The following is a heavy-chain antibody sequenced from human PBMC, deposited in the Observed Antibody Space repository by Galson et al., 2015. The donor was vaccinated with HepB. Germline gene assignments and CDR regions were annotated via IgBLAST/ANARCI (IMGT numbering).Heavy chain of an antibody. V-gene: IGHV1-46*01. J-gene: IGHJ4*02. CDR3: ARGSSPPLYCSGGSCYQDY. Sequence: SVKVSCKASGYTFTSYYMHWVRQAPGQGLEWMGIINPSGGSTSYAQKFQGRVTMTRDTSTSTVYMELSSLRSEDTAVYYCARGSSPPLYCSGGSCYQDYWGQGTLVTVSS. CDR1: GYTFTSYY. D-gene: IGHD2-15*01. CDR2: INPSGGST.